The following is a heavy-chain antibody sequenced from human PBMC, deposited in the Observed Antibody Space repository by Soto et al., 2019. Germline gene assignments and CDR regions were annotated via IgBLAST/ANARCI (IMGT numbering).Heavy chain of an antibody. CDR1: GLTFSAYG. CDR2: ISHDGTNK. D-gene: IGHD3-22*01. Sequence: PGGSLRLSCEVSGLTFSAYGMHWVRQAPGKGLEWVAAISHDGTNKNYGDSVKGRFTISRDNSKKTLYLQMNSLRPEDTALYYCAKDEYYYSRSGYYIFDSWGQGTLVTVSS. J-gene: IGHJ4*02. CDR3: AKDEYYYSRSGYYIFDS. V-gene: IGHV3-30*18.